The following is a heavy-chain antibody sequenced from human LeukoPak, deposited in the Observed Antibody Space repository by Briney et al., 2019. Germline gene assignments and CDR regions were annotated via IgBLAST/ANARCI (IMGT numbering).Heavy chain of an antibody. Sequence: SETLSHTCTVSGGSVITSDYYWGWLRQSPVKGLEWIGDVFYTGKTNYNPSLRGRATISIDTSKNQFSLKLTYVTAADSAVYYCARVFDSWGQGTLVTVSS. CDR2: VFYTGKT. CDR1: GGSVITSDYY. V-gene: IGHV4-39*07. CDR3: ARVFDS. J-gene: IGHJ4*02.